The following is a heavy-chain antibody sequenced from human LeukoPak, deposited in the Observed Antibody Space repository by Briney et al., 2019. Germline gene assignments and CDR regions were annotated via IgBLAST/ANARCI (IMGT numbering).Heavy chain of an antibody. Sequence: GGSLRLSCAASGFTFSSHWMKWVRQAPGKGPEWVATIKYDGSEKYYVDSVKGLFTISRDSAKNSLYLQTDSLRVEDTAVYYCVRGSSGWKGGDYWGQGTLVTVSS. CDR1: GFTFSSHW. CDR2: IKYDGSEK. D-gene: IGHD6-19*01. V-gene: IGHV3-7*01. J-gene: IGHJ4*02. CDR3: VRGSSGWKGGDY.